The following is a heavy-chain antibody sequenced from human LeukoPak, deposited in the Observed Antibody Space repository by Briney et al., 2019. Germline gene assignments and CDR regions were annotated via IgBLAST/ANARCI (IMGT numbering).Heavy chain of an antibody. CDR2: INSDGSST. CDR1: GFTFSRYL. J-gene: IGHJ3*02. D-gene: IGHD1-14*01. CDR3: ARDSNHAFDI. Sequence: GGSLRLSCAASGFTFSRYLMHWVRQAPGKGLVWVSRINSDGSSTSYADSVKGRFTISRDNAKNTLYLQVNSLTAEDTAMYYCARDSNHAFDIWGQGTMVTVSS. V-gene: IGHV3-74*01.